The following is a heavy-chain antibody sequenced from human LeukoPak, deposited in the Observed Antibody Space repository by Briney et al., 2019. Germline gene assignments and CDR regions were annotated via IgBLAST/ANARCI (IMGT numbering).Heavy chain of an antibody. CDR3: AKDRGNFWSGYYPPVDY. J-gene: IGHJ4*02. D-gene: IGHD3-3*01. CDR1: GFTFSSYA. CDR2: ISGSDGST. Sequence: GGSLRLSCAASGFTFSSYAMSWVRQAPGKGLEWVSGISGSDGSTYYADSVKGRFTISRDNSKSTLYLQMSSLRAEDTAVYYCAKDRGNFWSGYYPPVDYWGQGTLVTVSS. V-gene: IGHV3-23*01.